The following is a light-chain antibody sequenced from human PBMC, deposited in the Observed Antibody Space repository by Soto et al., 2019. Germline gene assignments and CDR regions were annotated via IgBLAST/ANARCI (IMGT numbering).Light chain of an antibody. V-gene: IGKV3-20*01. CDR1: QSVSNNY. CDR2: GAS. Sequence: IGFAPSPGTLSLSPGEKATLSCRASQSVSNNYLAWYQQKPGQAPRLLIYGASNRATGIPDRFSGSGSGTDFTLTISRLEPEDFAVYYCQQYGSSGTFGQGTKVDIK. CDR3: QQYGSSGT. J-gene: IGKJ1*01.